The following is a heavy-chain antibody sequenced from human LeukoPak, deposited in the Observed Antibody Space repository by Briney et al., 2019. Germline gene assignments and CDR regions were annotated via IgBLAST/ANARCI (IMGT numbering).Heavy chain of an antibody. D-gene: IGHD1-26*01. V-gene: IGHV4-4*07. CDR3: ARVGSYYFTDAFDI. CDR2: VFTSAIISGNT. CDR1: GGSISSYY. Sequence: PSETLSLTCTVSGGSISSYYWSWIRQPPGKGLEWIGRVFTSAIISGNTNYNPSLKSRVTISVDKSKNQFSLKLSSVTAADTAVYYCARVGSYYFTDAFDIWGQGTIVTVSS. J-gene: IGHJ3*02.